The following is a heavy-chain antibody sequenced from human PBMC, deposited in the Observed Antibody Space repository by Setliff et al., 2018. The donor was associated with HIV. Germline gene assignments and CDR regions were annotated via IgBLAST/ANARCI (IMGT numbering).Heavy chain of an antibody. Sequence: SETLSLTCAVSGASINSSNWWSWVRQSPGKGLEWIGEIYHSGSTNYSPSLNSRVTISLDKSKNQFSLKLSSVTAADTAVYYCARELLYFGEGAYDPWGQGTLVTVSS. D-gene: IGHD3-10*01. J-gene: IGHJ5*02. CDR1: GASINSSNW. CDR2: IYHSGST. V-gene: IGHV4-4*02. CDR3: ARELLYFGEGAYDP.